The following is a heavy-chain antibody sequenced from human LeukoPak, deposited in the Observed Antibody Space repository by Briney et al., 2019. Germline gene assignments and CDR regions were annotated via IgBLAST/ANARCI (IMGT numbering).Heavy chain of an antibody. J-gene: IGHJ3*02. CDR3: ARDPIDAFDI. V-gene: IGHV1-2*02. Sequence: MGWINPNSGGTNYAQKFQGRVTMTRDTSISTAYMELSRLRSDDTAVYYCARDPIDAFDIWGQGTMVTVSS. CDR2: INPNSGGT.